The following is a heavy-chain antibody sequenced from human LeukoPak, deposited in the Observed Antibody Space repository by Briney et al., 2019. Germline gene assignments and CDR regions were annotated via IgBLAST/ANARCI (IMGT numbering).Heavy chain of an antibody. D-gene: IGHD3-3*01. CDR3: ARDKIRIFGAGYSLYY. J-gene: IGHJ4*02. Sequence: GASVKVSCKASGGTFSSYAISWVRQAPGQGLEWVGGIIPIFGTANYAQKFQGRVTITTDESTSTAYMELSSLRSEDTAVYYCARDKIRIFGAGYSLYYWGQGTLVTVSS. CDR1: GGTFSSYA. V-gene: IGHV1-69*05. CDR2: IIPIFGTA.